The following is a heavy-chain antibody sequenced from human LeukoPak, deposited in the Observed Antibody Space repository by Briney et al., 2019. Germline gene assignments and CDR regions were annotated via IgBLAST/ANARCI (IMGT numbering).Heavy chain of an antibody. Sequence: GGSLRLSCEASGFSVGSSYMTWVRQAPGQGLEWVSVIYAGDSTVYADSVKGRFTISKDYSKNTLHLQMNTLTPEDTAVYYCAKLFTSSTAWYFFEYWGQGTLATASS. CDR2: IYAGDST. CDR1: GFSVGSSY. CDR3: AKLFTSSTAWYFFEY. J-gene: IGHJ4*02. V-gene: IGHV3-53*01. D-gene: IGHD2-8*02.